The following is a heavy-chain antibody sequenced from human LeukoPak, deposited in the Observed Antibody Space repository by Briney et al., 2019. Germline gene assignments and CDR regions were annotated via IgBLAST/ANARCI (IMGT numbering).Heavy chain of an antibody. J-gene: IGHJ4*02. CDR1: GGSFSANT. V-gene: IGHV1-69*08. CDR2: IIPVLGTA. Sequence: SVKVSCKASGGSFSANTISWVRQAPRQGPEWMGRIIPVLGTAEYAEKFKGRVTIFADKSTSTAYMELSSLKSEDTALYYCARGKGFVGHFDYWGQGTLVTVSS. CDR3: ARGKGFVGHFDY. D-gene: IGHD2-15*01.